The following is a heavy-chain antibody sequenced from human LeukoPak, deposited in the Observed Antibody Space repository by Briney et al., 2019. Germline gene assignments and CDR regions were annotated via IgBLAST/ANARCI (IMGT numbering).Heavy chain of an antibody. J-gene: IGHJ4*02. D-gene: IGHD3-10*01. CDR1: GYTFTGYY. Sequence: ASVKVSCKVSGYTFTGYYFHWVRQAPGQGLEWMGRINPSSGGTNYAQKFQGRVTMTRDTSINTAYLDLSSLRSDDTAVYYCARGPSGSDYWGQGTLVIVSS. V-gene: IGHV1-2*06. CDR2: INPSSGGT. CDR3: ARGPSGSDY.